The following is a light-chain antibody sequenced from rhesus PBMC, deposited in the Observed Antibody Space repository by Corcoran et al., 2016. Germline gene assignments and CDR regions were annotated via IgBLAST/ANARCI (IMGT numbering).Light chain of an antibody. V-gene: IGKV1-22*01. CDR3: QQYNSSPLT. Sequence: DIQMTQSPSSLSASVGDTVTITCRASQSINSWLAWYQQSPGKAPKLLIYEASTLESGVSSRFSGGWSGTDFTLTISSLQSEDFATYYCQQYNSSPLTFGGGTKV. CDR1: QSINSW. J-gene: IGKJ4*01. CDR2: EAS.